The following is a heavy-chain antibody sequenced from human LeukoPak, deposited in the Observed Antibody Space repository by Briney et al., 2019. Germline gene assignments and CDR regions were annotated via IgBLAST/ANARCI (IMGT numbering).Heavy chain of an antibody. J-gene: IGHJ6*02. V-gene: IGHV1-8*01. D-gene: IGHD3-10*01. CDR3: ARGNENYGSGSYYNWHGMDV. Sequence: ASVKVSCKASGYTFTSYDINWVRQATGQGLEWMGWMNPNSANTGYAQKFQGRVTMTRNTSISTAYMELSSLRSEDTAVYYCARGNENYGSGSYYNWHGMDVWGQGTTVTVSS. CDR1: GYTFTSYD. CDR2: MNPNSANT.